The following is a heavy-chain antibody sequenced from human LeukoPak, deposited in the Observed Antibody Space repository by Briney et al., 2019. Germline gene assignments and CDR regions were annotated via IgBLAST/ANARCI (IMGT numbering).Heavy chain of an antibody. J-gene: IGHJ4*02. CDR3: ARGNYYYFLDY. V-gene: IGHV3-48*04. CDR1: GFTFNNYA. Sequence: PGGSLRLSCTASGFTFNNYAMYWVRQAPGKGQEWVSYISSSSDSTNYADSVKGRFTISRDNAKNSLYLQMNSLRADDTAVYYCARGNYYYFLDYWGQGTPVTVSS. CDR2: ISSSSDST. D-gene: IGHD3-22*01.